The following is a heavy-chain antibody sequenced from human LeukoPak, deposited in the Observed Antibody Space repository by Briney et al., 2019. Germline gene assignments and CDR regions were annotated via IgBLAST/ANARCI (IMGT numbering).Heavy chain of an antibody. J-gene: IGHJ4*02. Sequence: PGESLKISCKGSGYSFTSYWIGWVRQMPGKGLEWMGIIYPGDSDTRYSPSFQGQVTISADKSISTAYLQWSSLKASDTAMYYCARQPLYCSGGSCYDYWGQGTLVTVSS. CDR1: GYSFTSYW. CDR2: IYPGDSDT. D-gene: IGHD2-15*01. V-gene: IGHV5-51*01. CDR3: ARQPLYCSGGSCYDY.